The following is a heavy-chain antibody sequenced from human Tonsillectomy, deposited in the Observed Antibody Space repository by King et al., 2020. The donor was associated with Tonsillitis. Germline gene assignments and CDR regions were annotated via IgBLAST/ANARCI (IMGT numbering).Heavy chain of an antibody. CDR2: IYSSGTT. J-gene: IGHJ5*02. CDR3: ARDIPAGGTKFDP. V-gene: IGHV4-4*07. D-gene: IGHD6-13*01. CDR1: GGSIISYY. Sequence: VQLQESGPGLVKPSETLSLTCTVSGGSIISYYWSWIRQPAGKGLEWIGRIYSSGTTDYNPSLKSRVTMSVDTSKNQFSLRLNSVTAADTAVYYCARDIPAGGTKFDPWGQGTLVTVSS.